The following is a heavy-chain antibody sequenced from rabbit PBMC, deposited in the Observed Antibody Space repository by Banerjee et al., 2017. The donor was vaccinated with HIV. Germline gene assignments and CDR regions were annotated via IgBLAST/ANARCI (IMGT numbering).Heavy chain of an antibody. D-gene: IGHD6-1*01. CDR1: GIDFSSYG. CDR2: IYPGFGIR. Sequence: ELVESGGGLVQPGESLQLSCKASGIDFSSYGISWIRQAPGKGPEWIAYIYPGFGIRNYANSVKGRFTISSDNAQNTLYLQLNSLTAADTATYFCARADTSGAGHAYAYFTLWGPGTLVTVS. V-gene: IGHV1S47*01. J-gene: IGHJ4*01. CDR3: ARADTSGAGHAYAYFTL.